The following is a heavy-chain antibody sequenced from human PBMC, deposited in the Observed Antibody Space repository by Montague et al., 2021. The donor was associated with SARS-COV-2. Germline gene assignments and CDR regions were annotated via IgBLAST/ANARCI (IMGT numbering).Heavy chain of an antibody. CDR1: GGSISSSSYY. D-gene: IGHD3-22*01. CDR2: TYSNGRT. Sequence: SETLSLTCTVSGGSISSSSYYWGWIRQPPGKGLEWIGTTYSNGRTDYSPSLKSRVTIFVDTSTNQLSLKMTAVTAADTALYYCRGGPIGYFYYDYWGQGTLVTVSS. J-gene: IGHJ4*02. CDR3: RGGPIGYFYYDY. V-gene: IGHV4-39*01.